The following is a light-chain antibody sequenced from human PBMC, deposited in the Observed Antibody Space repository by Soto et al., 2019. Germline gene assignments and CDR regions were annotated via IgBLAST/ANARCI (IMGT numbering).Light chain of an antibody. CDR2: GAS. V-gene: IGKV3-15*01. CDR1: QGIGST. Sequence: EIVMTQSPATLSVPPGERATLSCRASQGIGSTLAWYQQKPGQAPRLLIYGASTRTTGIPARFNGSGSGTDFTLTISSLQSEDFAVYYCLQYNKWPRTFGQGTKVDIK. CDR3: LQYNKWPRT. J-gene: IGKJ1*01.